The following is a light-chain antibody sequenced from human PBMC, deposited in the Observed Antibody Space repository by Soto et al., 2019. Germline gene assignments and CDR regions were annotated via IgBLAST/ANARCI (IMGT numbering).Light chain of an antibody. J-gene: IGKJ2*01. CDR3: QQYGSSPYT. CDR1: QSVSSSY. Sequence: EIVLTQSPGTLSLSPGERATLSCRASQSVSSSYLAWYQQKPGQAPRLLIYGASSRATSIPDRFSGSASGTDFTLTISRLDPEDFAVYYCQQYGSSPYTFGQGTKLEIK. V-gene: IGKV3-20*01. CDR2: GAS.